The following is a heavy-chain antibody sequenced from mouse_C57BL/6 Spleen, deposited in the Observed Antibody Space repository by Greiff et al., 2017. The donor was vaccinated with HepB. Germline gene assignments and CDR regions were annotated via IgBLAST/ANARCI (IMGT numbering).Heavy chain of an antibody. V-gene: IGHV1-69*01. J-gene: IGHJ4*01. D-gene: IGHD3-3*01. CDR2: IDPSDGYT. CDR1: GYTFTSYW. Sequence: QVQLQQPGAELVMPGASVKLSCKASGYTFTSYWMSWVKQRPGQGLEWIGEIDPSDGYTNYNQKFKGKSTLTVDKSSSTAYMQLSSLTSEASAVYYGARWGDWAMDYWGQGTSVTVSS. CDR3: ARWGDWAMDY.